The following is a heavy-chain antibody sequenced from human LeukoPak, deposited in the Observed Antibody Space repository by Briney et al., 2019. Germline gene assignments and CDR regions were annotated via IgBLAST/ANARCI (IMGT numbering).Heavy chain of an antibody. V-gene: IGHV1-2*02. CDR3: ARSVWGSYRYGMDY. CDR1: GYTFTGYY. J-gene: IGHJ4*02. CDR2: INPNSGGT. Sequence: KVSCKASGYTFTGYYMHWVRQAPGQGLEWMGWINPNSGGTNYAQKFQGRVTMTRDTSISTAYMELSRLRSDDTAVYYCARSVWGSYRYGMDYWGQGTLVTVSS. D-gene: IGHD3-16*02.